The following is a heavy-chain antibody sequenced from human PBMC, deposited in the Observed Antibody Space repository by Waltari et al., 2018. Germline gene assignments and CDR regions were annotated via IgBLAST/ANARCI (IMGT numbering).Heavy chain of an antibody. CDR3: AKDGGYSSGWYFYYYGMDV. Sequence: EVQLLESGGGLVQPGGSLRLSCAASGFTFSRYAMSWVRQAPGQGREWVSAISGSGGSTYYADSVKGRFTISRDNSKNTLYLKMNSLRAEDTAVYYCAKDGGYSSGWYFYYYGMDVWGQGTTVTVSS. D-gene: IGHD6-19*01. V-gene: IGHV3-23*01. CDR1: GFTFSRYA. CDR2: ISGSGGST. J-gene: IGHJ6*02.